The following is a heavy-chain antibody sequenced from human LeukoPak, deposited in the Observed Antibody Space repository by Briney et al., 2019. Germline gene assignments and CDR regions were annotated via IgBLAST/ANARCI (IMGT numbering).Heavy chain of an antibody. CDR2: ISSSSKI. V-gene: IGHV3-48*02. CDR1: GFTFSSYA. Sequence: GGSLRLSCAASGFTFSSYAMAWVRQTPGKGLEWLSYISSSSKIKYADSVKGRFTISRDNAKNSLYLQMNSLRDEDTAVYYCARSANPGVHDFDPWGQGTLVTVSS. D-gene: IGHD6-6*01. J-gene: IGHJ5*02. CDR3: ARSANPGVHDFDP.